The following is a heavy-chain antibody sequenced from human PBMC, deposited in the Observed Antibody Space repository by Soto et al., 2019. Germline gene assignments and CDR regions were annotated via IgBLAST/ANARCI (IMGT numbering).Heavy chain of an antibody. CDR1: GGSISSNNR. Sequence: QVQLQESGPGLVKPSGTLSLTCAVSGGSISSNNRWSWVRQPPGKGLEWIGEIFHSGSTHYSPSLKSRVTISVDKSKKYFSLNLTSVTAADTAVYYCARVYSGSYSDSWGQGTLVTVSS. CDR2: IFHSGST. J-gene: IGHJ4*02. CDR3: ARVYSGSYSDS. V-gene: IGHV4-4*02. D-gene: IGHD1-26*01.